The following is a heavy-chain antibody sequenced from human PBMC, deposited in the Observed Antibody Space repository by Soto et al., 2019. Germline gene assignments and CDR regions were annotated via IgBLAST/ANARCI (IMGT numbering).Heavy chain of an antibody. Sequence: GASVKVSCKASGYTFTSYGISWVQQAPGQGLEWMGWISAYNGNTDYAQKLQGRVTMTTDTSTSTAYMELRSLRSDDTAVYYCARVPLLQPHFQHWGQGTLVTVSS. CDR3: ARVPLLQPHFQH. D-gene: IGHD3-22*01. CDR1: GYTFTSYG. J-gene: IGHJ1*01. V-gene: IGHV1-18*01. CDR2: ISAYNGNT.